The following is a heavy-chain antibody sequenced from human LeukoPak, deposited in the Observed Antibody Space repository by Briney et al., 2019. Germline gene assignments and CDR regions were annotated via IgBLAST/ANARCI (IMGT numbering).Heavy chain of an antibody. J-gene: IGHJ5*02. CDR2: IKQDGSEK. Sequence: GGSLRLSCAASGFTFSSYWMSWVRQAPGKGLEWVANIKQDGSEKYYVDSVKGRFTISRDSAKNSLYLQMNSLRAEDTAVYYCARGLCWVEGYLFSGGSCTTNRGFDPWGQGTLVTVSS. CDR3: ARGLCWVEGYLFSGGSCTTNRGFDP. V-gene: IGHV3-7*01. CDR1: GFTFSSYW. D-gene: IGHD2-15*01.